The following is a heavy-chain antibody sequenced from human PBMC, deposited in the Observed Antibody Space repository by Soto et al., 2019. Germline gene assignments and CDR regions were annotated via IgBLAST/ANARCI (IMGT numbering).Heavy chain of an antibody. CDR3: ARGPMITFDRGGSNNWFDP. J-gene: IGHJ5*02. CDR2: VHYSGTA. D-gene: IGHD2-15*01. V-gene: IGHV4-30-4*01. Sequence: QVQLQESGPGLVKPSQTLSLTCTLSGGSISSGDYYWSWIRQPPGKGLEWIGYVHYSGTAYYNPSLKGRVTISEDTSTNQFSLRLSSVTAADTAVYYCARGPMITFDRGGSNNWFDPWGRGTLVTVSS. CDR1: GGSISSGDYY.